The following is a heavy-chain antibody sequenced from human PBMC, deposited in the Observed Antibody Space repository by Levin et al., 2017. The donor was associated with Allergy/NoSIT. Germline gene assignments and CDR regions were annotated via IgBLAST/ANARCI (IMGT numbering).Heavy chain of an antibody. D-gene: IGHD1-14*01. CDR2: INPNRGDT. Sequence: ASVKVSCKASGYIFTDYYIHWVRQAPGRGLEWMGWINPNRGDTKYVQKFHGRVTMTRDTSITTAYMEVSRLNSDDTAVYFCAREYEGTNYAADYWGQGTLVSVSS. CDR1: GYIFTDYY. CDR3: AREYEGTNYAADY. V-gene: IGHV1-2*02. J-gene: IGHJ4*02.